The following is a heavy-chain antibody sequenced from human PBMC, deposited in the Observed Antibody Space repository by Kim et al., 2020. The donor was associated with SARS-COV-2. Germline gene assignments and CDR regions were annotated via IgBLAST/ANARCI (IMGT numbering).Heavy chain of an antibody. CDR1: GFTFSSYS. J-gene: IGHJ4*02. CDR3: ARDPASRMATIGY. Sequence: GGSLRLSCAASGFTFSSYSMNWVRQAPGKGLEWVSSISSSSSYIYYADSVKGRFTISRDNAKNSLYLQMNSLRAEDTAVYYCARDPASRMATIGYWGQGTLVTVSS. CDR2: ISSSSSYI. V-gene: IGHV3-21*01. D-gene: IGHD5-12*01.